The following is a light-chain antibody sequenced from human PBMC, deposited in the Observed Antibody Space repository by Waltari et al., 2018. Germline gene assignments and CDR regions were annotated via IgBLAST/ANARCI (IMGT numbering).Light chain of an antibody. J-gene: IGKJ1*01. V-gene: IGKV4-1*01. CDR3: QQYYSRRT. CDR2: WAS. CDR1: QSLLDKSNDKNY. Sequence: QSLLDKSNDKNYLAWYQQKPGQPRKLLCYWASTRHSGVPDRFSGSGSATDFTLTISGLQAEDVAVYYGQQYYSRRTFGQGTRVEIK.